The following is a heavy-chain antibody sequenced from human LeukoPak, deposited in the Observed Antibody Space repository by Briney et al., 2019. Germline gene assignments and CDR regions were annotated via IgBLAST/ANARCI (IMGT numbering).Heavy chain of an antibody. Sequence: PVASVKVSCKASGYTFTSYAISWVRQAPGQGLEWMGGIIPIFGTANYAQKFQGRVTITADESTSTAYMELSSLRSEDTAVYYCARNLAPGYSSGWGQGTLVTVSS. CDR3: ARNLAPGYSSG. V-gene: IGHV1-69*13. CDR1: GYTFTSYA. J-gene: IGHJ4*02. CDR2: IIPIFGTA. D-gene: IGHD6-19*01.